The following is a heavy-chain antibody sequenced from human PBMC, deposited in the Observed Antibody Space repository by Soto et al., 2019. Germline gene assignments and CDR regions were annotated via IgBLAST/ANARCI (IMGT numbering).Heavy chain of an antibody. CDR2: VYYSGTT. J-gene: IGHJ4*02. CDR3: ARTTAVPNTLRSRYFFDY. D-gene: IGHD4-17*01. V-gene: IGHV4-61*01. Sequence: SERLSLTCSVSAGSASNRTDYWSWIRQPPGKKLEWIGYVYYSGTTNYNPSLKSRVTISVDLSKNQFSLRLSSVTTADTALYYCARTTAVPNTLRSRYFFDYWGQGTLV. CDR1: AGSASNRTDY.